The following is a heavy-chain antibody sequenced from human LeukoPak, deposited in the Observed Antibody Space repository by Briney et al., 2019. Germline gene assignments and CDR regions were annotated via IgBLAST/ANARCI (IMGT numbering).Heavy chain of an antibody. J-gene: IGHJ4*02. CDR2: ISSSSSTI. V-gene: IGHV3-48*01. CDR1: GFTFSSYA. Sequence: GGSLRLSCAASGFTFSSYAMSWVRQAPGKGLEWVSYISSSSSTIYYADSVKGRFTISRDNAKNSLYLQMNSLRAEDTAVYYCARGRWGYYYDSSGYSFDYWGQGTLVTVSS. D-gene: IGHD3-22*01. CDR3: ARGRWGYYYDSSGYSFDY.